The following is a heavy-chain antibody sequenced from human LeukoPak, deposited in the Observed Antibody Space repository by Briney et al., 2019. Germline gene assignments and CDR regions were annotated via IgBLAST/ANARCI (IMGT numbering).Heavy chain of an antibody. D-gene: IGHD3-10*01. Sequence: GRSLRLSCAASGFTFSSYGMHWVRQAPAKGLEWVAVIWYDGSNKYYADSVKGRFTISRDNSKNTLYLQMNSLRAEDTAVYYCCRTNGSGSYWFVDYWGQGTLVTVSS. CDR3: CRTNGSGSYWFVDY. V-gene: IGHV3-33*01. CDR1: GFTFSSYG. J-gene: IGHJ4*02. CDR2: IWYDGSNK.